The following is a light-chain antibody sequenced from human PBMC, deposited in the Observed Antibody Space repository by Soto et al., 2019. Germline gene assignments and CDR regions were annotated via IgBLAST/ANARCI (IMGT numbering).Light chain of an antibody. CDR1: QSVSSSY. CDR2: GAS. V-gene: IGKV3-20*01. Sequence: EIVLTQSPGTLSLSPGERATLSCRASQSVSSSYLAWYQQKPGQAPMLLIYGASSRATGLPDRFSGSGSGTDFTLTISRREPEDFAVYYCQQYGSSPETFGQGTKVEIK. J-gene: IGKJ1*01. CDR3: QQYGSSPET.